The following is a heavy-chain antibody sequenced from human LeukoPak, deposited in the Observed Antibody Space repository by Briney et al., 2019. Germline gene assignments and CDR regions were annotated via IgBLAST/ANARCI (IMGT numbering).Heavy chain of an antibody. V-gene: IGHV4-34*01. CDR1: GESSSPYY. CDR3: ARGGPQGTTVLYFRR. Sequence: SETLSLTCAVSGESSSPYYWNWIRQPPGKGLEWIGEVNHSGSTNYNPSLKSRVTIIVDTSKNQISLRLTSLTAADTAVYYCARGGPQGTTVLYFRRWGQGTLVTVSS. CDR2: VNHSGST. J-gene: IGHJ4*02. D-gene: IGHD4-4*01.